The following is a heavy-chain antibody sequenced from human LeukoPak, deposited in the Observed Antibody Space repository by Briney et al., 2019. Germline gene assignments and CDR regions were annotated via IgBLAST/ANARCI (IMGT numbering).Heavy chain of an antibody. J-gene: IGHJ6*03. CDR1: NGSFSGYY. CDR2: INHYGNT. V-gene: IGHV4-34*01. Sequence: SETLSLTCHVYNGSFSGYYWSWIRQPPGKGLEWIGEINHYGNTNYNSSLKSRITISIDTSKRQFSLKLSSVTAADTAVYYCASLQEAAAPDYYYYYMDVWGKGTTVTVSS. D-gene: IGHD6-13*01. CDR3: ASLQEAAAPDYYYYYMDV.